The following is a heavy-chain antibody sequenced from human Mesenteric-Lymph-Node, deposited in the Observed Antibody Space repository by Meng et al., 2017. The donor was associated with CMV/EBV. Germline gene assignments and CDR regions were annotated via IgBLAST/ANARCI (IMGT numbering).Heavy chain of an antibody. CDR3: ARDLSSTWSPFQH. CDR1: GYTFTDYP. V-gene: IGHV7-4-1*02. D-gene: IGHD2-2*01. Sequence: KASGYTFTDYPMNWVRQAPGHGLEWMGWINTNAGNPTYAQDFTGRFVFSLDTSVSTAYLQISSLKAEDTAVYYCARDLSSTWSPFQHWGQGTLVTVSS. J-gene: IGHJ1*01. CDR2: INTNAGNP.